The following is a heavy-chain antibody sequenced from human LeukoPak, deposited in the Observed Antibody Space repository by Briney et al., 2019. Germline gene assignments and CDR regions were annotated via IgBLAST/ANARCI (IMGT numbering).Heavy chain of an antibody. D-gene: IGHD4-17*01. CDR3: ARSYGDYVTTREYFQH. V-gene: IGHV1-18*01. Sequence: ASVTVSYKHSLYTLTSYCISCVRPAPGKGLEWMGWISAYNGNTNYAQKLQGTVTMTTDTSTSTAYMGLMSLRPDDTAVYYCARSYGDYVTTREYFQHWGQGTLVTVSS. CDR1: LYTLTSYC. J-gene: IGHJ1*01. CDR2: ISAYNGNT.